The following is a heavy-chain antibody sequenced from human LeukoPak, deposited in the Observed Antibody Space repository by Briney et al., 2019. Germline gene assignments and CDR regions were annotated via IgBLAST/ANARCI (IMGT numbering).Heavy chain of an antibody. V-gene: IGHV4-39*01. J-gene: IGHJ3*02. Sequence: SETLSLTCTVSGGSISNSNYYWGWVRQPPGTGLEWIGNIYYSGSTYYNPSLRSRVTISVDTSKNQFSLKLSSVTAADTAVYYCARIPTNAVPAAHNGFDIWGQGTMLTVSS. D-gene: IGHD2-2*01. CDR3: ARIPTNAVPAAHNGFDI. CDR2: IYYSGST. CDR1: GGSISNSNYY.